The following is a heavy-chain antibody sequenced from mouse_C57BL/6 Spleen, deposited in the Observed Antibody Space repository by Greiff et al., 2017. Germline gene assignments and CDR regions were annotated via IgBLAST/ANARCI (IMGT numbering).Heavy chain of an antibody. V-gene: IGHV3-6*01. CDR3: ARDDYDGGAMDY. Sequence: ESGPGLVKPSQSLSLTCSVTGYSITSGYYWNWIRQFPGNKLEWMGYISYDGSNNYNPSLKNRISITRDTSKNQFFLKLNSVTTEDTATYYCARDDYDGGAMDYWGQGTSVTVSS. J-gene: IGHJ4*01. D-gene: IGHD2-4*01. CDR1: GYSITSGYY. CDR2: ISYDGSN.